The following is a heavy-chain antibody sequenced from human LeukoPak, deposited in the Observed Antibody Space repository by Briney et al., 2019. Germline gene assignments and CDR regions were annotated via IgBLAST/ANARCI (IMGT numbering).Heavy chain of an antibody. Sequence: SETLSLTCTVSGGSISSYYWSWIRQPAGKGLEWIGRIYTSGSTNYNPSLKSRVTMSVDTSKNQFSLKLSSVTAAGTAVYYCARASYYYDSSGYYFDYWGQGTLVTVSS. CDR2: IYTSGST. CDR3: ARASYYYDSSGYYFDY. D-gene: IGHD3-22*01. CDR1: GGSISSYY. J-gene: IGHJ4*02. V-gene: IGHV4-4*07.